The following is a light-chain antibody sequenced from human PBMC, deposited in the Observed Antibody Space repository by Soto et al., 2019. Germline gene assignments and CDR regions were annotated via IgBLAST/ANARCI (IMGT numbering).Light chain of an antibody. CDR3: SSYAGSNNWV. CDR2: EVT. J-gene: IGLJ2*01. CDR1: SSDVGDYNY. Sequence: QSVLTQPASVSGSPGQSVTISCTGASSDVGDYNYVSWYQQHPGKAPKLMIYEVTKRPSGVPDRFSGSKSGNTASLTVSGLQAEDESDYYCSSYAGSNNWVFGGGTQLTVL. V-gene: IGLV2-8*01.